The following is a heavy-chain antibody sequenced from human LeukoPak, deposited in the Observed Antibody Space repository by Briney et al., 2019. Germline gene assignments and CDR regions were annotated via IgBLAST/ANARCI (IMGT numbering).Heavy chain of an antibody. Sequence: ASVKVSCKASGYTFTGYYMHWVRQAPGQGLEWMRRINPNSGGTNYAQKFQGRVTMTRDASISTAYMELSRLRSDDTAFYYCARDIYDFLSGYSNDAFDIWGQGTMVTVSS. D-gene: IGHD3-3*01. CDR2: INPNSGGT. J-gene: IGHJ3*02. V-gene: IGHV1-2*06. CDR3: ARDIYDFLSGYSNDAFDI. CDR1: GYTFTGYY.